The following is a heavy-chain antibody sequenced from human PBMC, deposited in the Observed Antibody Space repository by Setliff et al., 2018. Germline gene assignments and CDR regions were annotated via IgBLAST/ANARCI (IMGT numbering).Heavy chain of an antibody. CDR2: INPDSGDT. Sequence: ASVKVSCKASGNRFTDYNLHWVRQAPGQRLEWMGWINPDSGDTHSAQKFQGRVTMTRDTSINTAYMELGSLTSDDTAFYYCVRSGKFGMRFWFDQWGQGTLVTVSS. D-gene: IGHD1-26*01. V-gene: IGHV1-2*02. J-gene: IGHJ5*02. CDR1: GNRFTDYN. CDR3: VRSGKFGMRFWFDQ.